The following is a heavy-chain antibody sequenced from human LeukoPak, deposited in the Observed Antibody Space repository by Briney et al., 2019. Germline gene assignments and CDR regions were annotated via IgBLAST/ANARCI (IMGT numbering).Heavy chain of an antibody. CDR3: ARAPGVYYDSSGYYYPRYYYYMDV. CDR2: IYRSGST. V-gene: IGHV4-61*09. D-gene: IGHD3-22*01. J-gene: IGHJ6*03. CDR1: GGSISSGSYY. Sequence: SQTLSLTCTVSGGSISSGSYYWSWIRQPAGKRLEWIGHIYRSGSTNYNPSLKSRVTISVDTSKNQFSLKLSSVTAADTAVYYCARAPGVYYDSSGYYYPRYYYYMDVWGKGTTVTVSS.